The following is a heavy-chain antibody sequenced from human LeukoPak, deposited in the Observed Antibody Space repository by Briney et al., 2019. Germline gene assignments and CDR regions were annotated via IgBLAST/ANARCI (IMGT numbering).Heavy chain of an antibody. J-gene: IGHJ3*02. Sequence: GGSLRLSCAASGFTFRDAWMKWVRQAPGKGLEWVGRIRSKTDGGTTDYAVSVQGRFTISRDDSKNTLYLQMSSLRAEGTAVYYCARASYYYDSSGFNDAFDIWGQGTMVTVSS. CDR1: GFTFRDAW. CDR3: ARASYYYDSSGFNDAFDI. CDR2: IRSKTDGGTT. V-gene: IGHV3-15*01. D-gene: IGHD3-22*01.